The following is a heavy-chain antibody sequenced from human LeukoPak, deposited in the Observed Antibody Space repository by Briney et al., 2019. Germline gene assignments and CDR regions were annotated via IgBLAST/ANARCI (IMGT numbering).Heavy chain of an antibody. J-gene: IGHJ5*02. CDR1: GGSISSRTYY. Sequence: SETLSLTCTVSGGSISSRTYYWGWLRQPPGKGLEWIVSVYYTGSTNYNPSLKSRVTVSVDTSKNQFSLNLSSVTAADTAVYYCARHGTHIIVVTAIQGWFDPWGQGTLVTVSS. V-gene: IGHV4-39*01. CDR3: ARHGTHIIVVTAIQGWFDP. CDR2: VYYTGST. D-gene: IGHD2-21*02.